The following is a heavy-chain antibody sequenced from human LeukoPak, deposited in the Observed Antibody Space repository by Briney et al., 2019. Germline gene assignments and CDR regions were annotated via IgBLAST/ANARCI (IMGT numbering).Heavy chain of an antibody. CDR2: IYYSGST. CDR1: GGSISSYY. CDR3: ARLHDFWSGYYSD. V-gene: IGHV4-59*08. Sequence: SETLSLTSTGSGGSISSYYWSWIRQPPGKGLDWIGYIYYSGSTNYNPSLKSQVTISVDTSKNQFSLKLSSVTAADTAVYYCARLHDFWSGYYSDWGQGTLVTVSS. D-gene: IGHD3-3*01. J-gene: IGHJ4*02.